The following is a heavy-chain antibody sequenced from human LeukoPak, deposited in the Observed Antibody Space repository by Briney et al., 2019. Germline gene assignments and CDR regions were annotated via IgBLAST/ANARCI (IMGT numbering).Heavy chain of an antibody. J-gene: IGHJ3*02. CDR3: ARRVVTTAEDAFDI. V-gene: IGHV4-38-2*01. Sequence: SETLSLTCADSGYSISSGYYWGWIRQPPGKGLEWIGSIYHSGSTYYNPSLKSRVTISVDTSKNQFSLKLSSVTAADTAVYYCARRVVTTAEDAFDIWGQGTMVTVSS. CDR1: GYSISSGYY. CDR2: IYHSGST. D-gene: IGHD4-11*01.